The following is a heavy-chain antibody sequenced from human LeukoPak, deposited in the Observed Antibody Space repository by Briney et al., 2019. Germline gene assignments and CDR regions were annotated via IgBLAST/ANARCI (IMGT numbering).Heavy chain of an antibody. CDR1: GFTFSTYW. D-gene: IGHD6-13*01. CDR3: ARGTTQYTSSWYNY. CDR2: IKQDGSET. J-gene: IGHJ4*02. Sequence: GGSLRLSCAASGFTFSTYWMSWVRQAPGEGLECVANIKQDGSETYYVDSVKGRFTISRDNAKNSLFLQMNSLRAEDTAVYYCARGTTQYTSSWYNYWGQGTLVTVSS. V-gene: IGHV3-7*04.